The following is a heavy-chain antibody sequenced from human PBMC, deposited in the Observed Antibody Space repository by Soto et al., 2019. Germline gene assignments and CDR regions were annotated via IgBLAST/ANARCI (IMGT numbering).Heavy chain of an antibody. CDR3: ARDSSGRFGELLYQPYYYYGMDV. CDR1: GGSISSSNW. Sequence: SETLSLTCAVSGGSISSSNWWSWVRQPPGKGLEWIGEIYHSGSTNYNPSLKSRITISVDKSKNQFSLKLSSVTAADTAVYYCARDSSGRFGELLYQPYYYYGMDVWGQGTTVT. V-gene: IGHV4-4*02. D-gene: IGHD3-10*01. CDR2: IYHSGST. J-gene: IGHJ6*02.